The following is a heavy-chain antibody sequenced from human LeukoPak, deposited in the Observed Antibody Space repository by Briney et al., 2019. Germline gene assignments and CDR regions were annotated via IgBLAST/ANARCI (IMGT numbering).Heavy chain of an antibody. CDR2: IYPGDSDT. D-gene: IGHD3-10*01. Sequence: KDGESLKISCKGSGYSFTNYWVGWVRQMPGKGLEWMGIIYPGDSDTRYSPSFQGQVTISADKSISTAYLQWSSLKASDTAMYYCARQRPPPHGELLSIDYYGMDVWGRGTTVTVSS. J-gene: IGHJ6*02. CDR3: ARQRPPPHGELLSIDYYGMDV. CDR1: GYSFTNYW. V-gene: IGHV5-51*01.